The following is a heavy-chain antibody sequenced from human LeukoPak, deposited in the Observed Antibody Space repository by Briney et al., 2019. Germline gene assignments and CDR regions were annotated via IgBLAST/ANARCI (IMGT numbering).Heavy chain of an antibody. CDR2: ISYEGSNK. Sequence: PGRSLRLSCAASGFTFSSYGMHWVRQAPGKGLEWAAVISYEGSNKDYADSVKGRFTISRDSSKNTLCLQMNSLRPEDTAMYYCAKGPHKKGLGGTDFDYWGQGTLVTVSS. CDR1: GFTFSSYG. CDR3: AKGPHKKGLGGTDFDY. V-gene: IGHV3-30*18. J-gene: IGHJ4*02. D-gene: IGHD1-26*01.